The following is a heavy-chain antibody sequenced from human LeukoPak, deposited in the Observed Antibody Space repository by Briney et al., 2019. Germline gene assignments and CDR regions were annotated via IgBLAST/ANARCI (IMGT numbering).Heavy chain of an antibody. J-gene: IGHJ6*03. CDR1: GFTFSSYG. CDR2: IRYDGGNK. D-gene: IGHD3-10*01. Sequence: GGSLRLSCAASGFTFSSYGMHWGRQAPGKGLEGVAFIRYDGGNKYYADSVKGGFTISRDNSQNPLYLQMNSLRAEDTAVYYCANWRDYYGSGSYTYYYYYMDVWGKGTTVTVSS. V-gene: IGHV3-30*02. CDR3: ANWRDYYGSGSYTYYYYYMDV.